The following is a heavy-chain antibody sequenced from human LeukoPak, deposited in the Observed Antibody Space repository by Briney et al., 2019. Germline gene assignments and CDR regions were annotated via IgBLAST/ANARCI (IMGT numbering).Heavy chain of an antibody. CDR2: ISWNSGSI. CDR3: ARERTLGSGSYWDY. D-gene: IGHD3-10*01. J-gene: IGHJ4*02. Sequence: GGSLRLSCAASGFTFDDYAMHWVRQAPGKGLEWVSGISWNSGSIGYADSVKGRFTISRDNAKNSLYLQMNSLRAEDTAVYYCARERTLGSGSYWDYWGQGTLVTVSS. V-gene: IGHV3-9*01. CDR1: GFTFDDYA.